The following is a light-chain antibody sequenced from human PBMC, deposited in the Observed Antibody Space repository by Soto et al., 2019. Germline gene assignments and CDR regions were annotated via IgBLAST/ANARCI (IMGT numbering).Light chain of an antibody. J-gene: IGKJ3*01. CDR3: ETYDSVPWT. V-gene: IGKV1-27*01. Sequence: DIQMTQSPSSLSASVGDRVTITCRASQGISSSLAWYQQKPGNAPKLLIYAASTLQSGIPSRFSGSGSGTEFTITISSLQPEDFATYYCETYDSVPWTFGPGTKVEIK. CDR1: QGISSS. CDR2: AAS.